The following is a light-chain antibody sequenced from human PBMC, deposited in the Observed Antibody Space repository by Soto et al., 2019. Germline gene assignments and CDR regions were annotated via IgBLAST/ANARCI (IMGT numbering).Light chain of an antibody. CDR1: QSISTW. V-gene: IGKV1-5*01. CDR2: DAS. J-gene: IGKJ1*01. CDR3: QHYNSYPWT. Sequence: DIQMTQSPSTLSASVGDRFTITFRASQSISTWLAWYQQKPGKAPNLLMYDASSLKSGVPSRFSGSGSGTEFTLTISSLQPDDFATYYCQHYNSYPWTFGQGTKVDIK.